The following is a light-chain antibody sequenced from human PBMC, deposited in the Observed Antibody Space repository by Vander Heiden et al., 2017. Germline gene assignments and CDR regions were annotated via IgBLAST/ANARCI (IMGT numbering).Light chain of an antibody. CDR2: DVT. CDR1: STDVGGYNF. CDR3: CSYTGRSWV. Sequence: QSALTQPPPVSGSPGQSVTISCAGSSTDVGGYNFVSWYQQHPGKVPRLIIYDVTERPSGVPDRFSASRSGNTASLTISGLQTEDEADYYCCSYTGRSWVFGGGTNLAVL. J-gene: IGLJ3*02. V-gene: IGLV2-11*01.